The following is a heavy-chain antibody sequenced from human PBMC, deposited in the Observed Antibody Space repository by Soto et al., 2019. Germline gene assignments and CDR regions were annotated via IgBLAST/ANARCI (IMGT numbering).Heavy chain of an antibody. CDR3: ARDLTTNGPYSSGWYFGPYYGTDI. CDR1: GFTFGAYG. V-gene: IGHV3-23*01. J-gene: IGHJ6*02. Sequence: QLGGSLRLSCAASGFTFGAYGMSWVGQAPGKGLEWVSAISGSGSSTYFADSVKGRFTISRDNAKNTLYLQMNSLRAEDTAVYYCARDLTTNGPYSSGWYFGPYYGTDIWGQGTTVTVSS. CDR2: ISGSGSST. D-gene: IGHD6-19*01.